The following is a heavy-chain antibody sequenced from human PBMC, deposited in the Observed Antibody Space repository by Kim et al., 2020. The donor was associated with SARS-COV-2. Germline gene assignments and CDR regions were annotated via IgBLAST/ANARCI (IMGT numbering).Heavy chain of an antibody. CDR2: T. D-gene: IGHD1-26*01. Sequence: TGYAQKFQGRVTMTRNTSISTAYMELSSLRSEDTAVYYCARGVGVKGTTDWGQGTLVTVSS. CDR3: ARGVGVKGTTD. J-gene: IGHJ4*02. V-gene: IGHV1-8*01.